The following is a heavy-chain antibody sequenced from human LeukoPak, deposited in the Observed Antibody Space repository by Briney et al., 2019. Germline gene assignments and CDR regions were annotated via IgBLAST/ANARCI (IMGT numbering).Heavy chain of an antibody. CDR1: GFTFSSYS. D-gene: IGHD3-10*01. J-gene: IGHJ3*01. V-gene: IGHV3-21*06. CDR2: ISSSSSYI. CDR3: VKTMVVFGGLIRTDAFDV. Sequence: GGSLRLSCAASGFTFSSYSMNWVCQAPGKGLEWGSSISSSSSYIYYADSVKGGFTISRDNSKNALYLQLSSLRPEDTALYYCVKTMVVFGGLIRTDAFDVWGQGTMVTVSS.